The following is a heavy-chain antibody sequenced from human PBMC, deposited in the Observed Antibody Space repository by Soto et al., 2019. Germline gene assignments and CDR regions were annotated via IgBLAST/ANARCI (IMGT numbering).Heavy chain of an antibody. CDR2: TYYRSKWYN. CDR3: ARDDVAAAGPSDAFDI. D-gene: IGHD6-13*01. J-gene: IGHJ3*02. CDR1: GDSVSSNSAA. V-gene: IGHV6-1*01. Sequence: SQTLSLTCAISGDSVSSNSAAWNWIRQSPSRGLEWLGRTYYRSKWYNDYAVSVKSRITINPDTSKNQFSLQLNSVTPEDTAVYYCARDDVAAAGPSDAFDIWGQGTMVTVSS.